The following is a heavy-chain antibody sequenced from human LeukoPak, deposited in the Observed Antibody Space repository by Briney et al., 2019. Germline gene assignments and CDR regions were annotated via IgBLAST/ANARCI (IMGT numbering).Heavy chain of an antibody. V-gene: IGHV4-34*01. CDR3: ARRSAYSSSSGFNL. J-gene: IGHJ4*02. CDR2: INHSGGT. D-gene: IGHD6-6*01. Sequence: SETLSLTCAVYGGSFGGFYWSWDRQPPGTGLEWIGHINHSGGTNYNPSLKSRVTISVDTSNNNFSLKMNSVTAADTAVYYCARRSAYSSSSGFNLWGQGTLVTVSS. CDR1: GGSFGGFY.